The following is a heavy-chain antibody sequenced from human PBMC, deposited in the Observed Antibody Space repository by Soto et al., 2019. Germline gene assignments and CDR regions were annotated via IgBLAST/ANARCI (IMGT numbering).Heavy chain of an antibody. CDR1: GYTFTKFD. D-gene: IGHD4-17*01. Sequence: QVQLVQSGAEVKKPGASVRVSCKASGYTFTKFDINWVRQATGQGLEWMGWMNPNSGNTGYAQKFQGRVTMTRNTSITTAYMELSTLRSEDMAVYYCVRGDYGDYSHWFDPWGQGTLVTVSS. CDR2: MNPNSGNT. CDR3: VRGDYGDYSHWFDP. J-gene: IGHJ5*02. V-gene: IGHV1-8*01.